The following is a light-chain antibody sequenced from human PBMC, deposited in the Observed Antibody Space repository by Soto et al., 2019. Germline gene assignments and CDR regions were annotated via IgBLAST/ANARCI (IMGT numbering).Light chain of an antibody. Sequence: VLTQSPATLSLSPGERATLSCRASLDVNSYLAWYQQKPGQAPRLLIYDAYNRATGIPPRFSGSGSGTEFTLIIGSLQSEDFAVYYCQQYNNWPTFGQGTRLEIK. V-gene: IGKV3D-15*01. CDR2: DAY. CDR1: LDVNSY. J-gene: IGKJ5*01. CDR3: QQYNNWPT.